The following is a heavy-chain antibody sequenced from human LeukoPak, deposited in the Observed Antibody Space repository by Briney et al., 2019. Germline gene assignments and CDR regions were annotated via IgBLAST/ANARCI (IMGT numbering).Heavy chain of an antibody. CDR3: ARDRVGVGGNGWEN. CDR2: MSPNSGNT. D-gene: IGHD6-19*01. V-gene: IGHV1-8*02. CDR1: GYTFTSHD. J-gene: IGHJ4*02. Sequence: GASVKVSCKASGYTFTSHDINWVRQATGQGPEWIGWMSPNSGNTGYVKKFQGRVTMTRDTSIGTAYMELSSLTSEDTAIYYCARDRVGVGGNGWENWGQGTLVTVSS.